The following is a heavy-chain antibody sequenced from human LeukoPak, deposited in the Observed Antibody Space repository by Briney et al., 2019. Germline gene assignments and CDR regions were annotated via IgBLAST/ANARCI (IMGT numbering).Heavy chain of an antibody. CDR2: IIPILGTA. Sequence: ASVKVSCKASGGTFSSYAISWVRQAPGQGLEWMGGIIPILGTANYAQKFQGRVTITADESTSTAYMELSSLRSEDTAVYYCASPSDYYDSSGYPPPFDYWGQGTLVTVSS. CDR3: ASPSDYYDSSGYPPPFDY. CDR1: GGTFSSYA. D-gene: IGHD3-22*01. J-gene: IGHJ4*02. V-gene: IGHV1-69*13.